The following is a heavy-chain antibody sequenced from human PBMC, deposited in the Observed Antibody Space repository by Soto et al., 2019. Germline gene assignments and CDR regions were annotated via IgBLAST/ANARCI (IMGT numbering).Heavy chain of an antibody. D-gene: IGHD1-26*01. CDR2: INNDGSSR. CDR1: GFTFSSYW. V-gene: IGHV3-74*01. CDR3: ARGATTGYSAAGDY. Sequence: GSLSLSCAASGFTFSSYWMHWVRQSPGKGLMWVSRINNDGSSRSYADSVKGRFTISRDNAKNTLYLQVNSLRAEDTAVYYGARGATTGYSAAGDYWGQGTLVTVSS. J-gene: IGHJ4*02.